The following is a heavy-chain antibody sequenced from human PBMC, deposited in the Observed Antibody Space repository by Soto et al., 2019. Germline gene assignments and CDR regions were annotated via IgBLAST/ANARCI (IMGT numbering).Heavy chain of an antibody. CDR2: IYYSGST. V-gene: IGHV4-59*01. D-gene: IGHD4-17*01. J-gene: IGHJ4*02. CDR3: ARGDYGGTWYYFDY. Sequence: PSETLSLTCTVSGGSISSYYWSWIRQPPGKGLEWIGYIYYSGSTNYNPSLKSRVTISVDTSKNQFSLKLSSVATADTAVYYCARGDYGGTWYYFDYWGQGALVTVS. CDR1: GGSISSYY.